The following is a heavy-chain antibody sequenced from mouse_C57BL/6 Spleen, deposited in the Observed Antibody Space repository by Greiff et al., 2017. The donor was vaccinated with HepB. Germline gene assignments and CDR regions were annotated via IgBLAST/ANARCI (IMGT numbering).Heavy chain of an antibody. CDR1: GFTFSSYT. Sequence: EVHLVESGGGLVKPGGSLKLSCAASGFTFSSYTMSWVRQTPEKRLEWVATISGGGGNTYYPDSVKGRFTISRDNAKNTLYLQMSSLRSEDTALYYCARLGYDGYGDYWGQGTSVTVSS. D-gene: IGHD2-3*01. CDR2: ISGGGGNT. V-gene: IGHV5-9*01. CDR3: ARLGYDGYGDY. J-gene: IGHJ4*01.